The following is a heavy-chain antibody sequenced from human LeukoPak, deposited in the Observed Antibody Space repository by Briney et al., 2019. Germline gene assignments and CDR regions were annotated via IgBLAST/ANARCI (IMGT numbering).Heavy chain of an antibody. J-gene: IGHJ4*02. CDR2: ISSSSTI. CDR1: GFTFSDYY. V-gene: IGHV3-69-1*02. CDR3: ASLSTIVVMVAATPNYFDY. D-gene: IGHD2-15*01. Sequence: MSGGSLRLSCAASGFTFSDYYMNWVRQAPGKGLEWVSSISSSSTIYYADSVKGRFTISRDNAKNSLYLQMNSLRAEDTAVYYCASLSTIVVMVAATPNYFDYWGQGTLVTVSS.